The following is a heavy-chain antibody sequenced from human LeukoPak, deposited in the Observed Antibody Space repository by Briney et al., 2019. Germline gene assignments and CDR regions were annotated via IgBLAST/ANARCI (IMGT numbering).Heavy chain of an antibody. CDR1: GYTFANYG. CDR3: ARSGCSAGSCYSQTVKFDS. CDR2: ISAYNGDT. Sequence: ASVKVSCKASGYTFANYGISWVRQAPGQGLEWVAWISAYNGDTDYVQNLQGRVTVTADTSTSTAYMELRSLISDDTAVYYFARSGCSAGSCYSQTVKFDSWGQGTLVTVSS. J-gene: IGHJ4*02. V-gene: IGHV1-18*01. D-gene: IGHD2-15*01.